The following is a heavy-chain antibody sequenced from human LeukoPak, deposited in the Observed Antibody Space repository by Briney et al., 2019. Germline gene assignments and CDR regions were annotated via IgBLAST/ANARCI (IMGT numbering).Heavy chain of an antibody. CDR3: ARDSSDIRGLIAH. Sequence: GASVKVSCKASGGTFSSYAISWVRQAPGQGLEWMGGITPLFGTGKYAQKFQGRVTITADESASTAYMELSRLASEDTAVYYCARDSSDIRGLIAHWGQGILVTVSS. D-gene: IGHD3-10*01. J-gene: IGHJ1*01. V-gene: IGHV1-69*13. CDR1: GGTFSSYA. CDR2: ITPLFGTG.